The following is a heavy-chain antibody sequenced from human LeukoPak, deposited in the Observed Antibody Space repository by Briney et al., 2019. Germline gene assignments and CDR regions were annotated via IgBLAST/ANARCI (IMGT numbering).Heavy chain of an antibody. CDR1: GYTFTSYG. D-gene: IGHD3-10*01. CDR3: ARDGFGDLSSNWFDP. CDR2: ISAYNGNT. J-gene: IGHJ5*02. Sequence: AASVKVSCKASGYTFTSYGISWVRQAPGQGLEWMGWISAYNGNTNYAQKLQGRVTMTTDTSASTAYMELRSLRSDDTAVYYCARDGFGDLSSNWFDPWGQGTLVTVSS. V-gene: IGHV1-18*01.